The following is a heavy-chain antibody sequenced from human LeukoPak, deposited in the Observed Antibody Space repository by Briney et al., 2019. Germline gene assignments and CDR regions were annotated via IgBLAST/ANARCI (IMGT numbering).Heavy chain of an antibody. CDR3: AKRGTVTTFGHCDY. V-gene: IGHV3-11*01. D-gene: IGHD4-17*01. J-gene: IGHJ4*02. CDR1: GFTFSDYY. CDR2: IGGSGSYI. Sequence: GGSLRLSCAASGFTFSDYYMSWIRQAPGKGLEWVSYIGGSGSYIYYADSVKGRFTISRDNARNSLYLQMNSLRADDTAVYYCAKRGTVTTFGHCDYWGQGTLVTVSS.